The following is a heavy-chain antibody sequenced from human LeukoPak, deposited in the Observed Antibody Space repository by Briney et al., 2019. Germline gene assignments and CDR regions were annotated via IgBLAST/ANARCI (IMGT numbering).Heavy chain of an antibody. J-gene: IGHJ4*02. V-gene: IGHV4-59*08. CDR2: IYYSGST. CDR1: GGSISIYY. CDR3: ARHLHYYDSSGYPLGY. Sequence: NPSETLSLTCTVSGGSISIYYWSWIRQPPGKGLEWIGYIYYSGSTNYNPSLKSRVTISVDTSKNQFSLKLSSVTAADTAVYYCARHLHYYDSSGYPLGYWGQGTLVTVSS. D-gene: IGHD3-22*01.